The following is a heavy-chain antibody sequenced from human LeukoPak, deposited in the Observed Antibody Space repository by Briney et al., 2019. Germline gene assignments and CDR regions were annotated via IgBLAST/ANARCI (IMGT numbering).Heavy chain of an antibody. D-gene: IGHD3-22*01. J-gene: IGHJ4*02. CDR1: GFTFSSYG. Sequence: GGSLRLSCAASGFTFSSYGMHWVRQAPGKGLEWVAVISYDGGNRYYADSVKGRFTISRDNSKNTLYLQMNSLRAEDTAVYYCAKPPYYYDSSGYPPEQWGQGTLVTVSS. CDR3: AKPPYYYDSSGYPPEQ. V-gene: IGHV3-30*18. CDR2: ISYDGGNR.